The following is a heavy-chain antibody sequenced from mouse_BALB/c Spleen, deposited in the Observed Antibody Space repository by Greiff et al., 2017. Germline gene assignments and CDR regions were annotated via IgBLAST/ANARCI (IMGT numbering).Heavy chain of an antibody. J-gene: IGHJ2*01. Sequence: EVMLVESGGGLVKPGGSLKLSCAASGFTFSSYAMSWVRQSPEKRLEWVAEISSGGSYTYYPDTVTGRFTISRDNAKNTLYLEMSSLRSEDTAMYYCARRYRYDVGYAMDYWGQGTTLTVSS. V-gene: IGHV5-9-4*01. CDR2: ISSGGSYT. CDR1: GFTFSSYA. CDR3: ARRYRYDVGYAMDY. D-gene: IGHD2-14*01.